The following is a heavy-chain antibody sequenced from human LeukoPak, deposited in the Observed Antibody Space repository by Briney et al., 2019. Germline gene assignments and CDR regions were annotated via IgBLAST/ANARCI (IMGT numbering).Heavy chain of an antibody. V-gene: IGHV4-39*07. Sequence: SETLSLTCTVSGGSVSSSSYYWGWVRQPPGKGLEWIGSIYYSGSTYYNPSLKSRVTISVDTSKNQFSLKLSSVTAADTAVYYCARDSIAARTVDYWGQGTLVTVSS. D-gene: IGHD6-6*01. CDR1: GGSVSSSSYY. CDR3: ARDSIAARTVDY. CDR2: IYYSGST. J-gene: IGHJ4*02.